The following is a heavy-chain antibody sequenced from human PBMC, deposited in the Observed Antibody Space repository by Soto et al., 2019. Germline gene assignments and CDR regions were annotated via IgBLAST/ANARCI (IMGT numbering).Heavy chain of an antibody. CDR2: INAGKGNT. CDR1: GYTFTSNS. D-gene: IGHD3-22*01. J-gene: IGHJ4*02. V-gene: IGHV1-3*01. CDR3: AGNLDASSLVDY. Sequence: ASVKVSCKASGYTFTSNSIHWLRQAPGQRLEWMGWINAGKGNTRYSPRFQGRLTITRDTSANTAYMDLSSLRSEDMAVYYCAGNLDASSLVDYWGQATLVTVS.